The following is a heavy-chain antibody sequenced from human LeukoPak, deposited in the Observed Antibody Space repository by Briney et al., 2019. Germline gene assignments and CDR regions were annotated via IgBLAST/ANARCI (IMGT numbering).Heavy chain of an antibody. Sequence: PGGSLRLSCAASGFTFSSYAMSWVRQAPGKGLEWVSAISGSGGSTYYADSVKGRFTISRDNSKNTLYLQMNSLRAEDTAVYYCAKAFRYCSSTSCYFDYWGQGTLVTVSS. CDR1: GFTFSSYA. CDR2: ISGSGGST. J-gene: IGHJ4*02. CDR3: AKAFRYCSSTSCYFDY. V-gene: IGHV3-23*01. D-gene: IGHD2-2*01.